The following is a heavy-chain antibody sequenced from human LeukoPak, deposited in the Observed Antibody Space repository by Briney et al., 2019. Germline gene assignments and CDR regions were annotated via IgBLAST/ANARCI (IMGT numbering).Heavy chain of an antibody. CDR1: GGTFSSYA. Sequence: ASVKVSCKASGGTFSSYAISWVRQAPGQGLEWMGRIIPILGIANYAQKFQGRVTITAYKSTSTAYMELSSLRSEDTAVYYCARDRSGDIVVVPAATYSYGMDVWGQGTTVTVSS. CDR2: IIPILGIA. D-gene: IGHD2-2*01. J-gene: IGHJ6*02. V-gene: IGHV1-69*04. CDR3: ARDRSGDIVVVPAATYSYGMDV.